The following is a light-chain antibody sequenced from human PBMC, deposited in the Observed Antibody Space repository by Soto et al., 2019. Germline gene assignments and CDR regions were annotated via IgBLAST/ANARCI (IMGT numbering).Light chain of an antibody. CDR1: SSNIGAGYD. V-gene: IGLV1-40*01. J-gene: IGLJ1*01. CDR3: QSYDSSLSAYV. Sequence: SVLAQPPSVSGAPGQKVTISCTGSSSNIGAGYDLHWYQQLPGTAPKLLLYDNSNRPSGVPDRFSGSKSGTSASLAITGLQAEDEADYYCQSYDSSLSAYVFGSGTKLTVL. CDR2: DNS.